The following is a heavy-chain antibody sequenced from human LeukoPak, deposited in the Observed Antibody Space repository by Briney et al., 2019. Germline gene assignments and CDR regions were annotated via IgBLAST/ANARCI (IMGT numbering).Heavy chain of an antibody. CDR2: INHTGNT. CDR1: GGSFSGYY. Sequence: SETLSLTCAVNGGSFSGYYWNWIRQPPGKRLEWIGEINHTGNTNYNPSLKRRVTISVDTSQKQFSLRLSSVTAADTAVYYCAREAAYGGTIFDYWGQGTLVTVSS. D-gene: IGHD4-23*01. CDR3: AREAAYGGTIFDY. J-gene: IGHJ4*02. V-gene: IGHV4-34*01.